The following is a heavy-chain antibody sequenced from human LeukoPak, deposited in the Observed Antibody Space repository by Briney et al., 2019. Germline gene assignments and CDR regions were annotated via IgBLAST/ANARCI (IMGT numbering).Heavy chain of an antibody. J-gene: IGHJ2*01. CDR1: GGSISSGSYY. CDR2: IYTSGST. V-gene: IGHV4-61*02. CDR3: ARESWYFDL. Sequence: PSQTLSLTCTVSGGSISSGSYYWSWIRQPAGKGLEWIGRIYTSGSTTYKPSLKSRVTISVDTSKNQFSLKLNSVTAADTAVYYCARESWYFDLWXRGALVTVSS.